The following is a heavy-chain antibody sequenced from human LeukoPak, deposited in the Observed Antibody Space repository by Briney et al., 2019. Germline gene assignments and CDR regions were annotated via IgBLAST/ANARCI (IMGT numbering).Heavy chain of an antibody. D-gene: IGHD6-13*01. CDR2: TKKDGSEK. Sequence: GSLRLSCAASEFTLIRYRMSWIRQVPGKGLEWVDNTKKDGSEKYYVDSVKGRFTISTDNAKNSVHRQMNSLRAEDTAVYYWARGLAAPYYCGQGTLVTVSS. CDR3: ARGLAAPYY. J-gene: IGHJ4*02. V-gene: IGHV3-7*03. CDR1: EFTLIRYR.